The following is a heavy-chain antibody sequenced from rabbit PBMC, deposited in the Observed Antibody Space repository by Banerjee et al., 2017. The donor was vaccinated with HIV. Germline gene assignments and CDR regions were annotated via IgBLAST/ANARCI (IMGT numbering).Heavy chain of an antibody. CDR3: VRDGYYSSGWGSFNL. V-gene: IGHV1S47*01. CDR1: GFDFSSYG. Sequence: QEQLVESGGGLVQPGGSLKLSCKASGFDFSSYGVSWVRQAPGKGLEWIGYIDPVFGSTYYASWVNGRFTISSHNAQNTLYLQLNSLTAADTATYFCVRDGYYSSGWGSFNLWGPGTLVTVS. CDR2: IDPVFGST. D-gene: IGHD4-1*01. J-gene: IGHJ4*01.